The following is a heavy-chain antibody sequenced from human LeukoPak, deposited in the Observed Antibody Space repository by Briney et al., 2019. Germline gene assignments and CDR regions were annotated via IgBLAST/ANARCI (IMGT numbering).Heavy chain of an antibody. J-gene: IGHJ4*02. Sequence: SETLSLTCSVSGGSISSHYWSWIRQAPGKQLEWIGYIYYNGNTNYSSSLKSRVTMSVDTSKNQFSLNLRSVTAADTAVYYCARGGWSLDYWGQGTPVTVSS. CDR1: GGSISSHY. CDR2: IYYNGNT. V-gene: IGHV4-59*11. CDR3: ARGGWSLDY. D-gene: IGHD6-19*01.